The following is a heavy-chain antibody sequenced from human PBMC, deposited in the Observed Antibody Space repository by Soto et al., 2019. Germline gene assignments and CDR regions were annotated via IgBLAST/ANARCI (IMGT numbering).Heavy chain of an antibody. D-gene: IGHD3-22*01. CDR2: INPNSGGT. V-gene: IGHV1-2*04. CDR1: GYAFSGYY. CDR3: ARGYYDSSGYYYWGSYYYYGMDV. Sequence: GVSVKVSWKAAGYAFSGYYMHWVRQAPGQGLEWMGWINPNSGGTNYAQKFQGWVTMTRDTSISTAYMELSRLRSDDTAVYYCARGYYDSSGYYYWGSYYYYGMDVWGQGTTVTVSS. J-gene: IGHJ6*02.